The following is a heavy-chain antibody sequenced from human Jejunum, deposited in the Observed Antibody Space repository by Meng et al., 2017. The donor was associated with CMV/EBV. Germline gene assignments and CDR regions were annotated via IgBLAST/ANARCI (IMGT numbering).Heavy chain of an antibody. CDR3: ARGRGWISDL. D-gene: IGHD6-19*01. J-gene: IGHJ4*02. CDR1: GDSVSSNSVT. Sequence: CAISGDSVSSNSVTWNWIRQSPSRGLEWLGRRYYRSKWYNDYAVSVKSRISINADTSKNQFSLQLNSVTPEDAAVYYCARGRGWISDLWGQGTLVTVSS. CDR2: RYYRSKWYN. V-gene: IGHV6-1*01.